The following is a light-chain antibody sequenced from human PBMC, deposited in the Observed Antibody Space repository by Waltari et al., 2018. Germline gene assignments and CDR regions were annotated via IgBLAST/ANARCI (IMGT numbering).Light chain of an antibody. CDR3: QQADSFPIT. V-gene: IGKV1D-12*01. CDR1: QGISSW. Sequence: DIQMTQSPSSVSASVRDRVTITCRASQGISSWLAWYQHKPGKVPKLLITAASSLQSGVPSRFSGSGSGTDFTLIISSLQPEDFATYYCQQADSFPITFGQGTRLEIK. CDR2: AAS. J-gene: IGKJ5*01.